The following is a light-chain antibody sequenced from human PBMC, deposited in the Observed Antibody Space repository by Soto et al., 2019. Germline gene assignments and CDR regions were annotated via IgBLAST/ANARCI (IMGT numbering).Light chain of an antibody. J-gene: IGLJ1*01. Sequence: QSVLTQPASVSGSPGQSITISCTGTGSDVGGYDYVSWYQLHPGKAPKLMIFEVSNRPSGVSYRFSGSKSGNTASLTISGLQAEDEADYFCSSYSISTAYLFGTGTKATVL. CDR2: EVS. CDR3: SSYSISTAYL. CDR1: GSDVGGYDY. V-gene: IGLV2-14*01.